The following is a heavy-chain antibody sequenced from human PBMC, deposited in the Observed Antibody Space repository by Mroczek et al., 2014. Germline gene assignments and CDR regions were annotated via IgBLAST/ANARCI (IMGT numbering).Heavy chain of an antibody. D-gene: IGHD3-3*01. V-gene: IGHV4-61*02. CDR1: GGSISSGSYY. Sequence: QVQLQESGPGLVKPSQTLSLTCTVSGGSISSGSYYWSWIRQPAGKGLEWIGRIYTSGSTNYNPSLKSRVTIPVDTSKNQFSLKLSSVTAADTAVYYCARVQTHLRFLEPYFDYWGQGTLVTVSS. CDR2: IYTSGST. J-gene: IGHJ4*02. CDR3: ARVQTHLRFLEPYFDY.